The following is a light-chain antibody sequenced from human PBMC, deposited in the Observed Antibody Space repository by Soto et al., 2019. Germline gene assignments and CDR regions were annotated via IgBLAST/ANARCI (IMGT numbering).Light chain of an antibody. Sequence: EIVLTQSPGTLSLSPGERATLSCRASQNVSGNFLAWYQQIPGQTPRLLIYGASSRATGIPERISGSGSGTDFTLTINRLEPEDFAVYYCQQYGDSPLTFGGGTKLEMK. J-gene: IGKJ4*01. CDR1: QNVSGNF. CDR3: QQYGDSPLT. CDR2: GAS. V-gene: IGKV3-20*01.